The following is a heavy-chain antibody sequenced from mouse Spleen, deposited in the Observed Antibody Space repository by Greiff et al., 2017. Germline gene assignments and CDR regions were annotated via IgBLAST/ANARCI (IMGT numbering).Heavy chain of an antibody. D-gene: IGHD2-3*01. V-gene: IGHV5-9*01. CDR1: GFTFSSYT. Sequence: EVQLVESGGGLVKPGGSLKLSCAASGFTFSSYTMSWVRQTPEKRLEWVATISGGGGNTYYPDSVKGRFTISRDNAKNTLYLQMSSLRSEDTALYYCARQIYDGYGGFAYWGQGTLVTVSA. CDR3: ARQIYDGYGGFAY. CDR2: ISGGGGNT. J-gene: IGHJ3*01.